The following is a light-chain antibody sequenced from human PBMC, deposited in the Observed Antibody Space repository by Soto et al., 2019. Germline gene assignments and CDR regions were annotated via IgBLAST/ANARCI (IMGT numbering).Light chain of an antibody. V-gene: IGKV1-5*03. CDR1: PSIDTW. CDR3: QRNHSDAYT. Sequence: SQMTQSPSTLSAFVGDRVTITCRASPSIDTWLAWYQQKPGKAPKLLSFHASRLESGVPSRFRGSGYGTQLTLAISSLQPDDFGTYLCQRNHSDAYTFPRGTKLEL. CDR2: HAS. J-gene: IGKJ2*01.